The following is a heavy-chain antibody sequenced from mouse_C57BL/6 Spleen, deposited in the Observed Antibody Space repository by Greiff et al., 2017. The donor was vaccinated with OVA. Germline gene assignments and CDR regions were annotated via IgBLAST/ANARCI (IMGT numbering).Heavy chain of an antibody. D-gene: IGHD1-1*01. CDR1: GYTFTSYW. CDR2: IYPGSGST. V-gene: IGHV1-55*01. J-gene: IGHJ4*01. Sequence: QVQLQQPGAELVKPGASVKMSCKASGYTFTSYWINWVKQRPGQGLEWIGDIYPGSGSTNYNEKFKSKATLTVDTSSSTAYMQLSSLTSEASAVYYYARDEDYYGRFAMDYWGQGTTVTVSS. CDR3: ARDEDYYGRFAMDY.